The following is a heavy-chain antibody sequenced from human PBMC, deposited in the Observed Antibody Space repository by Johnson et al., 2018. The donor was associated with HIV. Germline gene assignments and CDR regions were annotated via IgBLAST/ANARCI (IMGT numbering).Heavy chain of an antibody. CDR3: ARVPDSSGWDAFDI. D-gene: IGHD6-19*01. V-gene: IGHV3-11*01. J-gene: IGHJ3*02. CDR1: GFTFSDYY. Sequence: QVQLVESGGGLVKPGGSLRLSCAASGFTFSDYYMSWIRQGTGKGLEWVSYISSSGNTIYYADSVKGRFTISRDNAKNSLYLQMNSLRAEDTALYYCARVPDSSGWDAFDIWGQGTMVTVSS. CDR2: ISSSGNTI.